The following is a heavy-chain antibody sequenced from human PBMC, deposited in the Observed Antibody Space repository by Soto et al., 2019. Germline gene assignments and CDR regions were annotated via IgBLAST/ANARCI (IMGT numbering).Heavy chain of an antibody. J-gene: IGHJ5*02. CDR3: ARFPHIRASYYMGWFDP. D-gene: IGHD3-10*01. V-gene: IGHV4-34*01. Sequence: PSETLSLTCAVYGGSFSGYYWSWIRQPPGKGLEWIGEINHSGSTNYNPSLKSRVTISVDTSKNQFSLKLSSVTAADTAVYYCARFPHIRASYYMGWFDPWGQGTLVTVSS. CDR1: GGSFSGYY. CDR2: INHSGST.